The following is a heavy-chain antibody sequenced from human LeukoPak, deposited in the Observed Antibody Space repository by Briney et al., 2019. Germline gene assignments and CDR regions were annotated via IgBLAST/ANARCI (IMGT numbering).Heavy chain of an antibody. V-gene: IGHV5-51*01. J-gene: IGHJ4*02. CDR3: ARRVGHYDSSGYPGY. CDR1: GFTFTDYW. Sequence: GESLKISCKGFGFTFTDYWIGWVRQMPGKGLEWMGNIYPDDSDVRYNPSFRGQVTISADKSISTAYLQWTYLRASDTAMYYCARRVGHYDSSGYPGYWGQGTLVTVSS. CDR2: IYPDDSDV. D-gene: IGHD3-22*01.